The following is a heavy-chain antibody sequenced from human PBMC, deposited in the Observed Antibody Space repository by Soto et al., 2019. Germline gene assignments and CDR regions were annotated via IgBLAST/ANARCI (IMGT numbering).Heavy chain of an antibody. J-gene: IGHJ4*02. D-gene: IGHD5-12*01. CDR3: ARVPGLAPDY. V-gene: IGHV4-59*11. CDR1: GGSISSHY. Sequence: SETLSLTCTVSGGSISSHYWSWIRQPPGKGLEWIGYIYYSGSTKYNPSLKSRVTISVARPKNQFSLKLRSVTAADTAVYYCARVPGLAPDYWGRGTLVTVSS. CDR2: IYYSGST.